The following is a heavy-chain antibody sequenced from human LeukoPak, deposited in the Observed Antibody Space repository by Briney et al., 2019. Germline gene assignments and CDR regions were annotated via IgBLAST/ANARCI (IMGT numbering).Heavy chain of an antibody. J-gene: IGHJ4*02. CDR3: ARSGITIFGVVIGFFDY. D-gene: IGHD3-3*01. V-gene: IGHV4-34*01. CDR2: INHGGST. CDR1: GGSFSGYY. Sequence: SETLSLTCAVYGGSFSGYYWSWIRQPPGKGLEWIGEINHGGSTNYNPSLKSRVTISVDTSKNQFSLKLSSVTAADTAVYYCARSGITIFGVVIGFFDYWGQGTLVTVSS.